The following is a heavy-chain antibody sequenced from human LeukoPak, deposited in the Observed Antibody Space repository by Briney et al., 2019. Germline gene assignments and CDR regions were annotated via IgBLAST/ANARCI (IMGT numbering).Heavy chain of an antibody. V-gene: IGHV3-21*04. Sequence: GGSLRLSCAASGFTFSSYSMNWVRQAPGKGLEWVSFISQSGGRSTDYADSVKGRFTISRDNSKNTLYLQMNSLRAEDTAVYHCARDLGCSTTSCRYNWFDPWGQGTLVTVSS. J-gene: IGHJ5*02. CDR1: GFTFSSYS. CDR3: ARDLGCSTTSCRYNWFDP. D-gene: IGHD2-2*01. CDR2: ISQSGGRST.